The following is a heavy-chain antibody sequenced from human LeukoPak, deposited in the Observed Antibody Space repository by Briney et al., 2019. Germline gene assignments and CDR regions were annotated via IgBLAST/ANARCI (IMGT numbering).Heavy chain of an antibody. J-gene: IGHJ5*02. CDR1: GFTFSSYA. Sequence: PGGSLRLSCAASGFTFSSYAMHWVRQAPGKGLEWVAVISYDGSNKYYADSVKGRFTISRDNSKNTLYLQMNSLRAEDTAVCYCARDLEDCSGGSCYSWFDPWGQGTLVSVSS. V-gene: IGHV3-30-3*01. CDR2: ISYDGSNK. D-gene: IGHD2-15*01. CDR3: ARDLEDCSGGSCYSWFDP.